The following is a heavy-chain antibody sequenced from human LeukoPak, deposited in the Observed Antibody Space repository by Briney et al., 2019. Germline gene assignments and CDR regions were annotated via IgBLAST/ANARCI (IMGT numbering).Heavy chain of an antibody. D-gene: IGHD6-13*01. V-gene: IGHV3-23*01. CDR3: AKDPIAAAGRRYFDY. CDR1: GFTFSSYG. Sequence: GGSLRLSCAASGFTFSSYGMGWVRQAPGKGLEWVSGISGSGGSTYYADSVKGRFTISRDNSKNTLYLQMNSLRAEDTAVYYCAKDPIAAAGRRYFDYWGQGTLVTVSS. J-gene: IGHJ4*02. CDR2: ISGSGGST.